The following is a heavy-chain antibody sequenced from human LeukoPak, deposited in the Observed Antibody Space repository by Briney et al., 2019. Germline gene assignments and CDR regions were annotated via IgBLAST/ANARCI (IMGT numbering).Heavy chain of an antibody. CDR2: IYYSGST. Sequence: SETLSLTCTVSGGSISSYYWSWIRQPPGKGLEWIGYIYYSGSTNYNPSLKSRVTISVDTSKNQFSLKLRSVTAADTAVYYCARGTVRSSEYYFDYWGQGTLVTVSS. CDR3: ARGTVRSSEYYFDY. D-gene: IGHD6-13*01. J-gene: IGHJ4*02. V-gene: IGHV4-59*01. CDR1: GGSISSYY.